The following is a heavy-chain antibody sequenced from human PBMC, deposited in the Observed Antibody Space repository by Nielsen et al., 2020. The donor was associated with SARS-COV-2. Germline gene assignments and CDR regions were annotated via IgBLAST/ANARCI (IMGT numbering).Heavy chain of an antibody. Sequence: SETLSLTCTVSGGSISSYYWSWIRQPPGTGLEWIGYIYYSGSTNYNPSLKSRVTISVDTSKNQFSLKLSSVTAADTAVYYCARGVPLYYDILTGYYQDYYCGMDVWGQGTTVTVS. CDR3: ARGVPLYYDILTGYYQDYYCGMDV. CDR2: IYYSGST. D-gene: IGHD3-9*01. CDR1: GGSISSYY. J-gene: IGHJ6*02. V-gene: IGHV4-59*13.